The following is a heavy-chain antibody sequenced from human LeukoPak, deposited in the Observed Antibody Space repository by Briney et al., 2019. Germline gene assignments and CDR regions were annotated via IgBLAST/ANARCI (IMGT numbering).Heavy chain of an antibody. V-gene: IGHV3-30*02. J-gene: IGHJ4*02. CDR2: IRYDGSNE. Sequence: PGGSLRLSCAASGFTFSRYGMHWVRQAPGKGLEWVAFIRYDGSNEYYAESVKGRFTISRDNSKNTLYLQMNSLRAEDTAVYCCAKDLNYYDSSVLLDYWGQGTLVTVFS. CDR3: AKDLNYYDSSVLLDY. CDR1: GFTFSRYG. D-gene: IGHD3-22*01.